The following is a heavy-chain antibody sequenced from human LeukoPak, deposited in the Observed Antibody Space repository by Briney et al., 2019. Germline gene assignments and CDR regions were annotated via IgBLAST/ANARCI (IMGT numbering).Heavy chain of an antibody. V-gene: IGHV3-23*01. CDR2: ISSGGSTT. Sequence: PGGSLRLSCAASGFTFSSYAMHWVRQAPGKGLEWVSTISSGGSTTFYVDSVKGRFTISRDNSKNTLYLQMNSLRAEDTALYYCAKDGWVTTTTREDYWGQGTLVTVSS. J-gene: IGHJ4*02. CDR1: GFTFSSYA. D-gene: IGHD4-17*01. CDR3: AKDGWVTTTTREDY.